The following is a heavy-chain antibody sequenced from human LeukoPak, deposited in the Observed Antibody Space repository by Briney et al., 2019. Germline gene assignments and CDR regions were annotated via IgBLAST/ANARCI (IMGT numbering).Heavy chain of an antibody. J-gene: IGHJ3*02. CDR3: PRVLVPAATDDAFDI. CDR1: GYTFTGYY. CDR2: INPNSGGT. V-gene: IGHV1-2*02. D-gene: IGHD2-2*01. Sequence: ASVKVSCKASGYTFTGYYMHWVRQAPGQGLEWMGLINPNSGGTNYAQKSKGRATMTRDTYISTAYMELSRLRSDDTAVYYCPRVLVPAATDDAFDIWGQGTMVTVSS.